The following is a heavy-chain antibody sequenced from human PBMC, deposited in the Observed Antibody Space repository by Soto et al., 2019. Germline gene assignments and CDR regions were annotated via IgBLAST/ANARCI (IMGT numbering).Heavy chain of an antibody. CDR2: MNPNSGNT. V-gene: IGHV1-8*01. Sequence: QVQLVQSGAEVKKPGASVKVSCKASGYTFTSYDINWVRQATGQGLEWMGWMNPNSGNTGYAQKFQGRVTMTRNTSISTAYMELSSLRSEGTAVYYCAPSIAVAGTLDAFDIWGQGTMVTVSS. CDR3: APSIAVAGTLDAFDI. J-gene: IGHJ3*02. CDR1: GYTFTSYD. D-gene: IGHD6-19*01.